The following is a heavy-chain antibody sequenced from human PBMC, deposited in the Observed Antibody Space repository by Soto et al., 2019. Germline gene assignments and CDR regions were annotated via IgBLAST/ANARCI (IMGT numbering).Heavy chain of an antibody. D-gene: IGHD6-6*01. CDR3: ARARGAARPYYFDY. J-gene: IGHJ4*02. CDR1: GGSISSGDYY. Sequence: KPSETLSLTCTVSGGSISSGDYYWSWIRQPPGKGLEWIGYIYYSGSTYYSPSLKSRVTISVDTSKNQFSLKLSSVTAADTAVYYCARARGAARPYYFDYWGQGTLVTVSS. CDR2: IYYSGST. V-gene: IGHV4-30-4*01.